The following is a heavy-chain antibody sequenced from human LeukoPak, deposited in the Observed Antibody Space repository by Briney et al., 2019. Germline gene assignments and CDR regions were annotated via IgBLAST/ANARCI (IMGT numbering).Heavy chain of an antibody. CDR3: ARQLRVTGTTSWFDP. Sequence: PSETLSLTCTVSGGSISSYYWSWIRQPPGKGLEWIGYIYYSGSTNHNPSLESRVTISVDTSKNRFSLKLSSVTAADTAVYYCARQLRVTGTTSWFDPWGQGTLVTVSS. V-gene: IGHV4-59*08. J-gene: IGHJ5*02. D-gene: IGHD1-1*01. CDR1: GGSISSYY. CDR2: IYYSGST.